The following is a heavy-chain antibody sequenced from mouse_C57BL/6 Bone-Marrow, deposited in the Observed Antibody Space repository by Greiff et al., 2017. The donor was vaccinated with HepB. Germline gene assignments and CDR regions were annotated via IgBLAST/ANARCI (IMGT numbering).Heavy chain of an antibody. CDR1: GEKFTSYW. CDR3: AMRVFAY. J-gene: IGHJ3*01. CDR2: IHPSDSDT. V-gene: IGHV1-74*01. Sequence: QQPGAERGKPGAEGKVYCKASGEKFTSYWRDWVRQRPGQGVEWMGRIHPSDSDTNYNQKFKGKATLTVDKSSSTAYMQLSSLTSEDSAVYYCAMRVFAYWGQGTLVTVSA.